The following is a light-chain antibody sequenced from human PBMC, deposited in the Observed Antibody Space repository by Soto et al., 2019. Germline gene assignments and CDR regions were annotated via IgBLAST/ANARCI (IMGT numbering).Light chain of an antibody. CDR1: QSVSIN. J-gene: IGKJ1*01. V-gene: IGKV3-15*01. Sequence: EIVLTQSPGTLSLSPGERATLSFRASQSVSINLAWYQQKPGQAPRLLIYGASTRATGIPVRFSGSGSGTEFTLTIDSLQSEDFAVYFCQEYNSRPPWTFGQGTKVDIK. CDR3: QEYNSRPPWT. CDR2: GAS.